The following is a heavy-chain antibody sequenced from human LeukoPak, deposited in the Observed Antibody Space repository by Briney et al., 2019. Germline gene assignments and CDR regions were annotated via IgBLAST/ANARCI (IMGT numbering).Heavy chain of an antibody. CDR1: GFTFSTLP. Sequence: GGSLRLSCSASGFTFSTLPMHWVRQAPGKGLEYVSGSSSNGRSTYYGDSVKGRFIISRDNSKNTLYLQMSSLKPEDTAVYYCVNQISGWVYWGQGTLVTVSS. J-gene: IGHJ4*02. D-gene: IGHD6-19*01. V-gene: IGHV3-64D*06. CDR2: SSSNGRST. CDR3: VNQISGWVY.